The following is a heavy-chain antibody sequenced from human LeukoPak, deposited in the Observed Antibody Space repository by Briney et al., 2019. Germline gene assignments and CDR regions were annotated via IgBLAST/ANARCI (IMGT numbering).Heavy chain of an antibody. D-gene: IGHD3-10*01. V-gene: IGHV3-64*02. J-gene: IGHJ4*02. CDR2: ITSNGGTT. Sequence: PGGSMRLSCAASGFTFSNYVLHWVRQAPGKGLESVSAITSNGGTTYYADSVKGRFTISRDNPKNTLYLQMGSLRVEDMAVYYCAREGDSGTYDYWGQGTLVSVSS. CDR1: GFTFSNYV. CDR3: AREGDSGTYDY.